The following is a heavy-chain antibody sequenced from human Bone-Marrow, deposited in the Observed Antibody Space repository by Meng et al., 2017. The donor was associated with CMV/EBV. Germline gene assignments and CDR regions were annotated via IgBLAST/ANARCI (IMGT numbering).Heavy chain of an antibody. CDR2: ISSSGSTI. Sequence: SLKISCAASGFTFSSYEMNWVRQAPGKGLEWVSYISSSGSTIHYADSVKGRFTISRDNTKYMLYLQMNSLRFEDRAIYYCARGGTNVKEGLGQYYLDLWGHGTMVTVSS. J-gene: IGHJ2*01. CDR3: ARGGTNVKEGLGQYYLDL. CDR1: GFTFSSYE. V-gene: IGHV3-48*03. D-gene: IGHD1-26*01.